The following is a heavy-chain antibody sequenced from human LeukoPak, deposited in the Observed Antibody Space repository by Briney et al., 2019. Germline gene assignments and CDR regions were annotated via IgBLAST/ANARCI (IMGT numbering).Heavy chain of an antibody. V-gene: IGHV3-66*01. CDR1: GFTFNNYA. Sequence: GGSLRLSCAAPGFTFNNYAMSWVRQAPGKGLEWVSVIYSGGSTYYADSVKGRFTISRDNSKNTLYLQMNSLRAEDTAVYYCAADCSGGSCYSMSLWFDPWGQGTLVTVSS. D-gene: IGHD2-15*01. CDR2: IYSGGST. J-gene: IGHJ5*02. CDR3: AADCSGGSCYSMSLWFDP.